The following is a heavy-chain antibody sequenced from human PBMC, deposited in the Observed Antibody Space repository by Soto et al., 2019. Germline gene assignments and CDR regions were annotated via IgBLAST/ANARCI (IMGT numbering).Heavy chain of an antibody. D-gene: IGHD6-13*01. Sequence: PSETLSLTCTVSGGSMISYYWSWIRQPPGRGLEWIGFIYYAGSTKYNPSLNSRVTISVDTSKNQFSLKLSSVTAADTAVYYCARVVEAAAATYYFDYWGQGTLVTVSS. CDR3: ARVVEAAAATYYFDY. V-gene: IGHV4-59*01. CDR2: IYYAGST. CDR1: GGSMISYY. J-gene: IGHJ4*02.